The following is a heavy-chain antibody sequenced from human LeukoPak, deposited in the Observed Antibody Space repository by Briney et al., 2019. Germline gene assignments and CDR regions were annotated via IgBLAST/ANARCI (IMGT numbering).Heavy chain of an antibody. D-gene: IGHD3-22*01. CDR2: IYHSGST. J-gene: IGHJ4*02. V-gene: IGHV4-38-2*01. CDR1: GYSISSGYY. Sequence: PSETLSLTCAVSGYSISSGYYWGWIRQPPGKGLEWIGSIYHSGSTYYNPSLKSRVTIPVDTSKNQFSLKLSSVTAADTAVYYCARGGWLSEYYFDYWGQGTLVTVSS. CDR3: ARGGWLSEYYFDY.